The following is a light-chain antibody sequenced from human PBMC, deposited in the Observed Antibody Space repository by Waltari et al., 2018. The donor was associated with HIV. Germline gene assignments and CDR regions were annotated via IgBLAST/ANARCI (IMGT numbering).Light chain of an antibody. CDR1: TGDKF. J-gene: IGLJ2*01. CDR2: EAT. Sequence: ALSQPASVSGSPGQSLTISCLGTTGDKFVSWYLVHPGKAPKLIIFEATGRPSGVSNRFTASKSGTTASLTISGLHSDDEGLYFCASHAAENTVVFAGGTEVTVL. V-gene: IGLV2-14*01. CDR3: ASHAAENTVV.